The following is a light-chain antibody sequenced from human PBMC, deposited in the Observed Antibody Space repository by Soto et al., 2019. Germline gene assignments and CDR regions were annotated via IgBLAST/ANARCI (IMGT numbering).Light chain of an antibody. CDR1: QSISSW. V-gene: IGKV1-5*01. CDR3: QQYNSYSWT. Sequence: DIQMTQSPSPLSASVGDRVTITCLASQSISSWLAWYQQKPGKAPNLLIYDASSLESGVPSRFSGSGSGTEFTLTISSLQPDDVATYYCQQYNSYSWTFGQGTKVDIK. J-gene: IGKJ1*01. CDR2: DAS.